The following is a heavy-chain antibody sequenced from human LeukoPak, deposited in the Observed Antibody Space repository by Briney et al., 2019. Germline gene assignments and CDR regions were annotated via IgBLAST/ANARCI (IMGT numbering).Heavy chain of an antibody. CDR3: AKALSDFWRAQNE. J-gene: IGHJ4*02. V-gene: IGHV4-4*02. CDR2: VNLHGDT. CDR1: YGSITDTNY. Sequence: KPSETLSLTCGVSYGSITDTNYWTWVRQPPGKGLEWIGEVNLHGDTNYNPSLKGRVDISVDKFENHISLQLTSVTAADTAVYYCAKALSDFWRAQNEWGQGTLVTVSS. D-gene: IGHD3-3*01.